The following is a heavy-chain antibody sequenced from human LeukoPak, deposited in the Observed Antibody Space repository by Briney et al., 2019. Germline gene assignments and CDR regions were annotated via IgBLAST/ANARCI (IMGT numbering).Heavy chain of an antibody. V-gene: IGHV4-30-4*01. CDR1: GGSISSGDYY. CDR3: ARVPLTPPGEGEFWYFDL. CDR2: MYYSGST. Sequence: SETLSLTCTVSGGSISSGDYYWSWIRQPPGKGLEWIAYMYYSGSTYYNPSLKSRVTMSADTSKNQFSLKLSSVTAADTAVYYCARVPLTPPGEGEFWYFDLWGRGTLVTVSS. D-gene: IGHD2-21*01. J-gene: IGHJ2*01.